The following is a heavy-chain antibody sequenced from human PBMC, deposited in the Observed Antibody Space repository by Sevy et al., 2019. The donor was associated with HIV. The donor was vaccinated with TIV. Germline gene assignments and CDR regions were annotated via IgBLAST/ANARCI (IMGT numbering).Heavy chain of an antibody. CDR1: GFTFSSYG. Sequence: GGSLRLSCAASGFTFSSYGMHWVRHAPGKGLEWVAFIRYDGSNKYYADSVKGRFTISRDNSKNTLYLQMNSLRAEDTAVYYCAKDEGELEYYYYYGMDVWGQGTTVTVSS. J-gene: IGHJ6*02. D-gene: IGHD1-1*01. CDR2: IRYDGSNK. CDR3: AKDEGELEYYYYYGMDV. V-gene: IGHV3-30*02.